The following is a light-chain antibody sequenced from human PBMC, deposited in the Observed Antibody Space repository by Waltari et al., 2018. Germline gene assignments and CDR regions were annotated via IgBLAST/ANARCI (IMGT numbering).Light chain of an antibody. CDR1: NIGSKS. V-gene: IGLV3-21*04. Sequence: SYVLTQPSSVSVAPGKTATITCGGNNIGSKSVHWYQQKPGQAPVLVISYDGDRPSGIPELLSGANSGSTANRTISRVEVGDEADYYCQVLDSSCDGLFGGGTKLTVL. CDR2: YDG. J-gene: IGLJ3*02. CDR3: QVLDSSCDGL.